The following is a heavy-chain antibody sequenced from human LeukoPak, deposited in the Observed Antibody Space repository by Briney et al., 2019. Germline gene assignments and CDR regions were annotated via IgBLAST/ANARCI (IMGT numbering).Heavy chain of an antibody. V-gene: IGHV4-34*01. CDR1: GGSFSGYY. CDR2: INHSGST. Sequence: SETLSLTCAVYGGSFSGYYWSWIRQPPGKGLEWIGEINHSGSTNYNPSLKSRVTISVDTSKNQFSLKLSSVTAADTAVYYCARGPYSSSWYWFDPWGQGTLVTVSS. CDR3: ARGPYSSSWYWFDP. J-gene: IGHJ5*02. D-gene: IGHD6-13*01.